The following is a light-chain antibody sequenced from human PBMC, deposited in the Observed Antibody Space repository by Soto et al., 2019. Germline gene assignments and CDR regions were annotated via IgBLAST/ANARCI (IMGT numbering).Light chain of an antibody. V-gene: IGKV3-20*01. J-gene: IGKJ5*01. Sequence: EMVLTQPPGTLSLSRLEIATPSFMGSQSVSNNYLAWYQQKPGQAPRLLIYGASSRATGIPDRFSGSGSGTDFTLTISRLEPEDFAVYCCQQYGNSPRTFGQGTRLEIK. CDR1: QSVSNNY. CDR2: GAS. CDR3: QQYGNSPRT.